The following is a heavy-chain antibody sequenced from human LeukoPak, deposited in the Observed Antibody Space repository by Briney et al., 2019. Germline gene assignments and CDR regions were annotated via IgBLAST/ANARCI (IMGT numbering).Heavy chain of an antibody. CDR3: ARGFGRFGELYEHYYHLMDA. V-gene: IGHV3-21*01. CDR1: GFTFSASS. CDR2: ISSSSHYI. D-gene: IGHD3-10*01. Sequence: GGSLRLSCAASGFTFSASSMNWVRQAPGKGLEWVSSISSSSHYIFCADSLKGRFTISRDNAKNSLYLQMNSLRAEDTAVYYCARGFGRFGELYEHYYHLMDAWGQGTTVTVSS. J-gene: IGHJ6*02.